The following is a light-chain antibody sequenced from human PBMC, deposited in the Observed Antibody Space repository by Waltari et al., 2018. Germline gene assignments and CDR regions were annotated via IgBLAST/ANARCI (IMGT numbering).Light chain of an antibody. CDR2: TTS. CDR1: QSVSDR. V-gene: IGKV3-15*01. J-gene: IGKJ1*01. CDR3: QQYINWPPT. Sequence: DIVMTQSPAILSVSPGESATLSCRASQSVSDRLSWYQQKPGQPPRLLMYTTSIRATGFPARFSGTGSGTEFTLTISSLQSEDFAVYYCQQYINWPPTFGQGTKVEV.